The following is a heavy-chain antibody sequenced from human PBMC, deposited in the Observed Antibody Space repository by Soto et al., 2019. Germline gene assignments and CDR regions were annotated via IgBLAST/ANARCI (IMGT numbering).Heavy chain of an antibody. CDR3: ARASIAARHWFDP. CDR1: GGSISSSSYY. J-gene: IGHJ5*02. Sequence: SETLSLTCTVSGGSISSSSYYWGWIRQPPGKGLEWIGSIYYSGSTYYNPSLKSRVTISVDTSKNQFSLKLSSVTAADTAVYYCARASIAARHWFDPWGQGTLVTVLL. D-gene: IGHD6-6*01. V-gene: IGHV4-39*01. CDR2: IYYSGST.